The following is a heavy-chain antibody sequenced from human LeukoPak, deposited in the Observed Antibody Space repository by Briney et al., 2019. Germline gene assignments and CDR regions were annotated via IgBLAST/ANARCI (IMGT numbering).Heavy chain of an antibody. J-gene: IGHJ4*02. CDR2: IYYSGST. D-gene: IGHD1-26*01. CDR1: GGSISSSSYY. CDR3: ARRAKTKKDSGSYWPRYYFDY. V-gene: IGHV4-39*07. Sequence: PSETLSLTCTVSGGSISSSSYYWGWIRQPPGKGLEWIGNIYYSGSTYYNPSLKSRVTISVDTSKNQFSLKLSSVTAADTAVFYCARRAKTKKDSGSYWPRYYFDYWGQGTLVTVSS.